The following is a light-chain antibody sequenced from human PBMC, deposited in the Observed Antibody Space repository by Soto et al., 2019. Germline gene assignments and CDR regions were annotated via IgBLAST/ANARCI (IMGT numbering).Light chain of an antibody. Sequence: EIVMTQSPATLSVSPGERATLSYRASHSVSSNLAWYQQKPGQAPRLLIYDASTRATDIPARFSGSGSGTEFTLTISSLQSEDFAVYYCQQYNNWPLTFGGRTKVEIK. CDR2: DAS. V-gene: IGKV3-15*01. CDR1: HSVSSN. J-gene: IGKJ4*01. CDR3: QQYNNWPLT.